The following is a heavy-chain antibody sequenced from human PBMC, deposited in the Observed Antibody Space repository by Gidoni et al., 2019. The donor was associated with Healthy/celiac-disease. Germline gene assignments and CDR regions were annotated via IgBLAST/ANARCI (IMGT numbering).Heavy chain of an antibody. V-gene: IGHV3-15*01. CDR2: IKSKTDGGTT. CDR1: GFAFSNAW. CDR3: TTVRRRAEYFQH. Sequence: EVQLVESGGGLVKPGGSLRLSCAASGFAFSNAWMSWVRQAPGKGLEWVGRIKSKTDGGTTDYAAPVKGRFTISRDDSKNTLYLQMNSLKTEDTAVYYCTTVRRRAEYFQHWGQGTLVTVSS. J-gene: IGHJ1*01.